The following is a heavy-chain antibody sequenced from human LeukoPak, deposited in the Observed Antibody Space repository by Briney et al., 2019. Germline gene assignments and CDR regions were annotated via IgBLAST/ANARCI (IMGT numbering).Heavy chain of an antibody. CDR3: ARASLRGSTADY. Sequence: GGSLRLSCAASGFTFSSYSMNWVRQAPGKGLEWVSVIYSGGSTYYADSVKGRFTISRDNSKNTLYLQMNSLRAEDTAVYYCARASLRGSTADYWGQGTLVTVSS. CDR2: IYSGGST. D-gene: IGHD3-10*01. J-gene: IGHJ4*02. CDR1: GFTFSSYS. V-gene: IGHV3-66*01.